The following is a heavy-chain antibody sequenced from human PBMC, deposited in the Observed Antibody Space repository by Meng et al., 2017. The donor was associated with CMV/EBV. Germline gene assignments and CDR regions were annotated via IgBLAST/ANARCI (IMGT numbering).Heavy chain of an antibody. Sequence: VRLGESGGGLVPPGGALSLSCAASGFNVRDKYMSWVRQAPGKGLEWVCIIYRGDNTYYIDSVKDRFTVSRDNSKNTMYLQMNSLRVEDTAVYYCTGDSVSNPNLDYWGQGTLVTVSS. D-gene: IGHD3-10*01. CDR2: IYRGDNT. CDR1: GFNVRDKY. J-gene: IGHJ4*02. V-gene: IGHV3-66*01. CDR3: TGDSVSNPNLDY.